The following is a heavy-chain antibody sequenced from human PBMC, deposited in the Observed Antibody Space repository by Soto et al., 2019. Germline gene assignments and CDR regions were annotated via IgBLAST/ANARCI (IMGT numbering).Heavy chain of an antibody. D-gene: IGHD3-10*01. Sequence: PSETLSLTCTVSGGSISSYYWSWIRQPPGKGLEWIGYIYYSGSTNYNPSLKSRVTISVDTSKNQFSLKLSSVTAADTAVYYCARAPYGSGSYFLYWGQGTQVTVSS. V-gene: IGHV4-59*01. J-gene: IGHJ4*02. CDR1: GGSISSYY. CDR2: IYYSGST. CDR3: ARAPYGSGSYFLY.